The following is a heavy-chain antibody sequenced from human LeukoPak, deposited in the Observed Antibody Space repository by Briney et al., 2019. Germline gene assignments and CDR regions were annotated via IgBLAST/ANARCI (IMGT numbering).Heavy chain of an antibody. J-gene: IGHJ4*02. V-gene: IGHV3-21*05. Sequence: PGGSLRLSCAASGFTFSSYGMHWVPQAPGKVLEWVSYISSSGDCIYYTDSVRGRFTISRDNAKNSLYLQMNGLRAEDTAVYYCLRDEVGATTEFDYWGQGTLVTVAS. CDR3: LRDEVGATTEFDY. CDR2: ISSSGDCI. D-gene: IGHD1-26*01. CDR1: GFTFSSYG.